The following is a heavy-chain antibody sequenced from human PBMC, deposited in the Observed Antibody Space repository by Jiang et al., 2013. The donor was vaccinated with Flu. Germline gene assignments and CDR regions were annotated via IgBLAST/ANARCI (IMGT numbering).Heavy chain of an antibody. Sequence: PGLVKPSETLSLTCNWSGATTAHYYWSWIRQSPGKALEWIGFIYAGGDTKYNPALKSRVTMSVDTSRDQLYLKMTSVTAADTAIYFCARGYSYDLSGNHGGFDYWGQGTRVTVSS. CDR2: IYAGGDT. CDR3: ARGYSYDLSGNHGGFDY. D-gene: IGHD2-15*01. V-gene: IGHV4-59*01. J-gene: IGHJ4*02. CDR1: GATTAHYY.